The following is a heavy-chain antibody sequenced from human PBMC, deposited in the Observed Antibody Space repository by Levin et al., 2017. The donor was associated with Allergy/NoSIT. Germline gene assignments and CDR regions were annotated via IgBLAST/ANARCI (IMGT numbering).Heavy chain of an antibody. Sequence: GGSLRLSCAASGFTFSDHYMDWVRQAPGKGLEWVGRTRNKANSYTTEYAASVKGRFTISRDDSKNSLYLQMNSLKTEDTAVYYCARGPDDYDFWSGDGGGFDYWGQGTLVTVSS. V-gene: IGHV3-72*01. CDR1: GFTFSDHY. D-gene: IGHD3-3*01. J-gene: IGHJ4*02. CDR3: ARGPDDYDFWSGDGGGFDY. CDR2: TRNKANSYTT.